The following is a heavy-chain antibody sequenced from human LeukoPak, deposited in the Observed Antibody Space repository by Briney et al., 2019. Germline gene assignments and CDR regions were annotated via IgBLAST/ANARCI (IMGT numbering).Heavy chain of an antibody. J-gene: IGHJ4*02. CDR3: SRRPSSSRFDY. CDR1: GGSFSGYY. V-gene: IGHV4-34*01. D-gene: IGHD6-13*01. Sequence: SETLCVTCAVYGGSFSGYYWSWIRQPPGKGLEWIGEINHSGSNNYNPSLKSRVTVSVDTSKNQFSLKLSSVTAADTAVYYCSRRPSSSRFDYWGEGALVSVSS. CDR2: INHSGSN.